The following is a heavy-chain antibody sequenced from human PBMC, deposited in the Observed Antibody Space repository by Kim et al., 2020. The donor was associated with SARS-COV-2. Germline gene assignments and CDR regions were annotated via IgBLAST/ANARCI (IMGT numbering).Heavy chain of an antibody. J-gene: IGHJ4*02. CDR2: GRSI. Sequence: GRSIKHADSVSSRFTISRDNAKKALSLQMNSLTPEDTAVYYCVREPNYWGQGTLVTVSS. V-gene: IGHV3-11*01. CDR3: VREPNY.